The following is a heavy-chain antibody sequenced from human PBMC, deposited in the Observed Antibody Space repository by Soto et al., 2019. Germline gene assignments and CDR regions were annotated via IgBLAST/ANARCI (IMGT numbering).Heavy chain of an antibody. J-gene: IGHJ4*02. CDR1: GFTFSTSW. CDR2: INSGASAT. CDR3: ARGPSGWFGYDY. D-gene: IGHD6-19*01. Sequence: EVQLVESGGGLVQPGVSLRLSCAASGFTFSTSWMHWVRQAAGKGLVWVSRINSGASATNYADSVKGRFTISRDNAKNTLYLQMDSLTAEDTAVYYCARGPSGWFGYDYWGQGTLVSVSS. V-gene: IGHV3-74*01.